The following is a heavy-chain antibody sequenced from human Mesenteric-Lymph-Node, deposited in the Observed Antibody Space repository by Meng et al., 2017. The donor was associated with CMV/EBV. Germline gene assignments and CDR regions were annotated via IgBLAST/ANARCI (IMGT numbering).Heavy chain of an antibody. V-gene: IGHV3-11*01. Sequence: CAAFGFPFSAYYMRWIRQAPGKGLKWVSYISSSGSTVYYADSVKGRFTISRDNSENTLYLQMNGLRAEDTAVYYCAKAYGGLRYFDLWGRGTLVTVSS. CDR2: ISSSGSTV. CDR1: GFPFSAYY. CDR3: AKAYGGLRYFDL. J-gene: IGHJ2*01. D-gene: IGHD4/OR15-4a*01.